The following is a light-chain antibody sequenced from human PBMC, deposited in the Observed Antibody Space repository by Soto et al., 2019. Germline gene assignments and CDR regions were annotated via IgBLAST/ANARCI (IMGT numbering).Light chain of an antibody. CDR3: QQYDNLPLT. V-gene: IGKV3-15*01. CDR2: GAS. Sequence: ERVMTQSPATLSVSPGERATLSCRASQSVGSNLAWYQQKPGQAPRLLIFGASSRATGVPARFSGSGSGTGFTLTINSLQSEDFAVYFCQQYDNLPLTFGPGTKVDIK. J-gene: IGKJ3*01. CDR1: QSVGSN.